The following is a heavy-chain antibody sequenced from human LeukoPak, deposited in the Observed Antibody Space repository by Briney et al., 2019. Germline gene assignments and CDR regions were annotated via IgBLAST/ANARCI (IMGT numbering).Heavy chain of an antibody. Sequence: SETLSLTCTVSGGPISSSSYHWGWIRQPPGKGLEWIGSIYYSGSTYYNPSLKSRVAISVDTSKNQFSLKLSSVTAADTAVYYCARRYCTGGNCYFLGPIFRWGQGTLVTVSS. V-gene: IGHV4-39*01. CDR1: GGPISSSSYH. J-gene: IGHJ4*02. CDR2: IYYSGST. D-gene: IGHD2-15*01. CDR3: ARRYCTGGNCYFLGPIFR.